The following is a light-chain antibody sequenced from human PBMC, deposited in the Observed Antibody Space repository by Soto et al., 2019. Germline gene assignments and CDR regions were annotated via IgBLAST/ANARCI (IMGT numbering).Light chain of an antibody. CDR2: EVS. Sequence: QSALTQPASVSGSPGQSITISCTGTSSDVGGYNYVSWYQHHPGKAPKVMIYEVSNRPSGVSNRFSGSKSGNTASLTISGXQAEDEADYYCSSYTSTSSWVFGGGTK. CDR3: SSYTSTSSWV. CDR1: SSDVGGYNY. V-gene: IGLV2-14*01. J-gene: IGLJ3*02.